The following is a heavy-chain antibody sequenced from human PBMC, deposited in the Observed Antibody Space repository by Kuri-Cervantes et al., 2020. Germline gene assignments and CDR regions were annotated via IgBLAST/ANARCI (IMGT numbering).Heavy chain of an antibody. CDR1: GGTFGSYD. Sequence: SVKVSCKASGGTFGSYDVTWVRRAPGQGLEWMGGITPISSTPYYAQKFQGRVTITTDDPTTTAYMELTSLMSDDTAMYYCARDRREMGGVVAFGIWGQGTMVTVSS. V-gene: IGHV1-69*05. D-gene: IGHD5-24*01. J-gene: IGHJ3*02. CDR3: ARDRREMGGVVAFGI. CDR2: ITPISSTP.